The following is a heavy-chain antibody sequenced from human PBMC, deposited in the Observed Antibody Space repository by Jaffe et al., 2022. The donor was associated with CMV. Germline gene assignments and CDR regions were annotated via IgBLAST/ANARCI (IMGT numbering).Heavy chain of an antibody. CDR3: AKGRGYSYGQVFDY. J-gene: IGHJ4*02. D-gene: IGHD5-18*01. Sequence: EVQLVESGGGLIQPGRSLRLSCAASGFTFDDYAMHWVRQGPGKGLEWVSGISWNSDNIAYVDSVKGRFTISRDNAKNSLYLQMNSLRPEDTALYYCAKGRGYSYGQVFDYWGQGTLVTVSS. CDR2: ISWNSDNI. CDR1: GFTFDDYA. V-gene: IGHV3-9*01.